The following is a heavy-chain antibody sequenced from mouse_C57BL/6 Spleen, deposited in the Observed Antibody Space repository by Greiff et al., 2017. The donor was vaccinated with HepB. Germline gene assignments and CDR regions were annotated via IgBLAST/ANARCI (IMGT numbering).Heavy chain of an antibody. J-gene: IGHJ2*01. CDR3: AREGDSSGYVDY. CDR1: GYTFTSYW. CDR2: IHPNSGST. Sequence: QVQLQQPGAELVKPGASVKLSCKASGYTFTSYWMHWVKQRPGQGLEWIGMIHPNSGSTNYNEKFKSKATLTVDKSSSTAYMQLSSLTSEDSAVYYGAREGDSSGYVDYWGQGTTLTVSS. D-gene: IGHD3-2*02. V-gene: IGHV1-64*01.